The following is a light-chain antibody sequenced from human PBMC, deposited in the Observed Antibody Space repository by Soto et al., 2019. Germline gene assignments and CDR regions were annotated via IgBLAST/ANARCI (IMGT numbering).Light chain of an antibody. V-gene: IGLV1-47*02. Sequence: QSVLTQPPSVSAAPGQKVTISCSGGTSNIGNNNAYWYQHVPGTAPKLIIHHNTLRPSWVPDRFSGSKSGTSASLAISGLQSDDDSDYYCAAWDDSLGAVVFGGGIKLTVL. CDR1: TSNIGNNN. CDR3: AAWDDSLGAVV. J-gene: IGLJ2*01. CDR2: HNT.